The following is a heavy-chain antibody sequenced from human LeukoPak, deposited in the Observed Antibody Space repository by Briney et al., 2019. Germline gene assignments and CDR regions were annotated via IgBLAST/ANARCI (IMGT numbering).Heavy chain of an antibody. CDR2: IYYSGNT. Sequence: PSETLSLTCTVSGGXISSGVYYWSWIRQHPGKGLEWIGYIYYSGNTYYNPSLQSRVTISLDTSKNQFSLKLTSVTAADTAVYYCARAGYGIPATMAYWGQGTLVTVSS. D-gene: IGHD2-2*01. V-gene: IGHV4-30-4*08. CDR1: GGXISSGVYY. J-gene: IGHJ4*02. CDR3: ARAGYGIPATMAY.